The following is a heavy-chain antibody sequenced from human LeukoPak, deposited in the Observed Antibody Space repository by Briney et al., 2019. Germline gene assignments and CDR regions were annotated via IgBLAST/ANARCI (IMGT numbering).Heavy chain of an antibody. CDR1: GYSFTSYW. D-gene: IGHD6-13*01. CDR2: IYPGDSDT. CDR3: ARLGVAAAGTRDDAFDI. J-gene: IGHJ3*02. Sequence: GESLKISCKGSGYSFTSYWIGWVRQMPGKGLEWMGIIYPGDSDTRYSPPFQGQVTISADKSISTAYLQWSSLKASDTAMYYCARLGVAAAGTRDDAFDIWGQGTMVTVSS. V-gene: IGHV5-51*01.